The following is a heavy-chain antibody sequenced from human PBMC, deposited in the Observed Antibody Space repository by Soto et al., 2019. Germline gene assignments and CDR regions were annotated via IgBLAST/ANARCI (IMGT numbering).Heavy chain of an antibody. V-gene: IGHV4-31*03. D-gene: IGHD3-22*01. CDR3: ARFAIANYYDSSGYLARGMDV. J-gene: IGHJ6*02. CDR2: NYYSGST. CDR1: GGSINIYSHY. Sequence: SETLSLTCSVSGGSINIYSHYWGWIRQPPGKGLEWIAYNYYSGSTYYNPSLKSRVTISLDTSKNQFSLKLSPVTAADTAVYYCARFAIANYYDSSGYLARGMDVWGQGTTVTSP.